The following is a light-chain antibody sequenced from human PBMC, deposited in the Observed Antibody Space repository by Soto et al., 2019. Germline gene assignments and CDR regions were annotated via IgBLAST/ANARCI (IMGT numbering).Light chain of an antibody. V-gene: IGKV3-20*01. CDR3: QQYGSSPYT. Sequence: EIVLTQSPGTLSLSPGERATLSCRASQSVSSSYLAWHQQKPGQAPRLLIYDASSRATGIPDRFSGSGSGTDFTLTISRLEPEDFAVYYCQQYGSSPYTFSQGTKLEIK. CDR2: DAS. CDR1: QSVSSSY. J-gene: IGKJ2*01.